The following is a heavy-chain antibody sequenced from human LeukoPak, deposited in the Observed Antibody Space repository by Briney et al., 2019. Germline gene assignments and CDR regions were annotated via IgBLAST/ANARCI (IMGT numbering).Heavy chain of an antibody. Sequence: PSETLSLTCAVYGGSFSGYYWSWIRQPPGKGLEWIGEINHSGSTNYNPSLKSRVTISVDTSKNQFSLKLSSVTAADTAVYYCARVGKVVITSSDYWGQGTLVTVSS. CDR3: ARVGKVVITSSDY. D-gene: IGHD3-22*01. V-gene: IGHV4-34*01. CDR2: INHSGST. CDR1: GGSFSGYY. J-gene: IGHJ4*02.